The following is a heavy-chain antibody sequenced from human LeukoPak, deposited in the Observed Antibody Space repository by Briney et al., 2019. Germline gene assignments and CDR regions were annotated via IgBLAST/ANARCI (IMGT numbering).Heavy chain of an antibody. CDR2: ISSSGSTI. CDR3: GRGMRDYYGLDY. V-gene: IGHV3-48*04. D-gene: IGHD3-10*01. Sequence: GGSLRLSCAASGFTFSSYSMNWVRQAPGKGLEWVSYISSSGSTIYYADSVKGRFTISRDNAKNSLYLQMNRLTVEDTAVYYCGRGMRDYYGLDYWGQGILVTVSS. J-gene: IGHJ4*02. CDR1: GFTFSSYS.